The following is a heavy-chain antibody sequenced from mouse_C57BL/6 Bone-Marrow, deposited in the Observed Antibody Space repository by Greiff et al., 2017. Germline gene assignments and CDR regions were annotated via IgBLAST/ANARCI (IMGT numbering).Heavy chain of an antibody. CDR2: ISNLAYSI. CDR3: ARSYYYGSSPAWFAY. Sequence: DVKLVESGGGLVQPGGSLKLSCAASGFTFSDYGMAWVRQAPRKGPAWVAFISNLAYSIYYADTVTGRFTISRENAKNTLYLEMSSLRSEDTAMYYCARSYYYGSSPAWFAYWGQGTLVTVSA. V-gene: IGHV5-15*01. D-gene: IGHD1-1*01. J-gene: IGHJ3*01. CDR1: GFTFSDYG.